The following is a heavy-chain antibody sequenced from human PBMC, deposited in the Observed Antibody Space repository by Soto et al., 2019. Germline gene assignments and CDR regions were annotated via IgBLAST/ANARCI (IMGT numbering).Heavy chain of an antibody. D-gene: IGHD3-10*01. CDR1: GFRFEDYA. CDR3: AKDHYGSAIYGMDV. Sequence: EVQLVESGGGLVQPGRSLRLSCAASGFRFEDYAMHWVRQAPGKGLEWVSGIAWNSDIIGYADSVKGRFTISRDNGKNSLYRQINSLRPEDTALYYCAKDHYGSAIYGMDVWGQGPTVTVSS. CDR2: IAWNSDII. V-gene: IGHV3-9*01. J-gene: IGHJ6*02.